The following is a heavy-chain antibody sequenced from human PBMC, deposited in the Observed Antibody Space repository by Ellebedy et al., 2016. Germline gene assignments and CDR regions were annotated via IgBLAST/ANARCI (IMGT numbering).Heavy chain of an antibody. Sequence: SETLSLTXTISGYSINTSHWWGWIRPPPGKGLEWIGLVSHAGDTDYNPSLKSRVSISADASKNQFSLTLTSVTAVDTAVYYCAQGGLHFHLENVFYGDAFYVWGHGTLVTVSS. V-gene: IGHV4-28*01. CDR1: GYSINTSHW. CDR2: VSHAGDT. D-gene: IGHD3/OR15-3a*01. CDR3: AQGGLHFHLENVFYGDAFYV. J-gene: IGHJ3*01.